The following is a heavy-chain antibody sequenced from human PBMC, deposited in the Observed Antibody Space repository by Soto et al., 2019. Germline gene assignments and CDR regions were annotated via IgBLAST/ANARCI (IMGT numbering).Heavy chain of an antibody. V-gene: IGHV1-58*01. CDR1: GFTFTSSA. CDR3: AADLSRYYSTRPPHSYSDVLGL. J-gene: IGHJ6*02. D-gene: IGHD2-2*01. Sequence: GASVKCSCTSSGFTFTSSAGQWVRQARGQRLEWIGWIVVGSGNTNYAQKFQERVTITRDMSTSTAYMELSSLRSEDTAVYYCAADLSRYYSTRPPHSYSDVLGLWGQRTTGTVA. CDR2: IVVGSGNT.